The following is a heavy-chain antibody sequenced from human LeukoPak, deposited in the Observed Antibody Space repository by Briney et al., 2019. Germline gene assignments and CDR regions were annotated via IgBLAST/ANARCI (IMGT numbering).Heavy chain of an antibody. V-gene: IGHV1-69*16. D-gene: IGHD3/OR15-3a*01. CDR1: GGGLSDYT. CDR2: IIPMLGTT. Sequence: SVKVSRKTSGGGLSDYTIGWVRQAPGQGLEWMGGIIPMLGTTKYAQNFQGRVTITTDDSSSTVYMELSSLRFEDTASYFCARDGLLTRTGMDVWGKGTTVTVSS. CDR3: ARDGLLTRTGMDV. J-gene: IGHJ6*03.